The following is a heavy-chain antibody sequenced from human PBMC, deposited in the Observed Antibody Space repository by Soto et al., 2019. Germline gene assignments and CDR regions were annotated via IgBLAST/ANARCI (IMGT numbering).Heavy chain of an antibody. V-gene: IGHV3-48*02. CDR1: GFTFSSYS. Sequence: GGSLRLSCAASGFTFSSYSMNWVRQAPGKGLEWVSYISSSSSTIYYADSVKGRFTISRDNAKNSLYLQMNSLRDEDTAVYYCARDTVPPGGYDPNQYYYYGMDVWGQGTRVTVSS. D-gene: IGHD4-17*01. J-gene: IGHJ6*02. CDR3: ARDTVPPGGYDPNQYYYYGMDV. CDR2: ISSSSSTI.